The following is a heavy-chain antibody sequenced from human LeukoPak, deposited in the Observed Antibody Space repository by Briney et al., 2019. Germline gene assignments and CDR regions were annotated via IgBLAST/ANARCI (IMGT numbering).Heavy chain of an antibody. Sequence: SETLSLTCTVSGGSISSYYWSWIRQPPGKGLEWIGYIYYSGSTNYNPSLKSRVTISVDTSKNQFSLKLSSVTAADTAVYYCARVSWGPTGAFDIWGQGTMVTVSS. D-gene: IGHD3-16*01. CDR1: GGSISSYY. V-gene: IGHV4-59*01. CDR2: IYYSGST. J-gene: IGHJ3*02. CDR3: ARVSWGPTGAFDI.